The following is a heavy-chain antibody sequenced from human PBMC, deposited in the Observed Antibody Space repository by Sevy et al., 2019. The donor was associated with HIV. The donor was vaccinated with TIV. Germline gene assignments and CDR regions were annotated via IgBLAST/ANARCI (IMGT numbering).Heavy chain of an antibody. V-gene: IGHV4-4*07. CDR2: IYTSGNT. CDR1: GGSISNYY. CDR3: ARSSPDTADFDF. J-gene: IGHJ4*02. D-gene: IGHD5-18*01. Sequence: SETLSLTCTVSGGSISNYYWSWIRQPAGKGLEWIGRIYTSGNTNYNPSLKSRVTMSVDMSKNQFSLKLTSVTAADTAIYYCARSSPDTADFDFWGQGTLVTVSS.